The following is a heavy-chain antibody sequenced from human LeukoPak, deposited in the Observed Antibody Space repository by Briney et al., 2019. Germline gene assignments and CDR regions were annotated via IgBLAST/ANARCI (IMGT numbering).Heavy chain of an antibody. D-gene: IGHD3-16*01. J-gene: IGHJ3*01. Sequence: ETLSLTCTVSGGSISSYYWSWIRQPPGKGLEWIGYIYYSGSTYYNPSLKSRVSISVDMSKNQISLRLSFVTAADTAVYHCARSVGAWDVFDLWGQGTMVTVSS. CDR3: ARSVGAWDVFDL. V-gene: IGHV4-59*01. CDR2: IYYSGST. CDR1: GGSISSYY.